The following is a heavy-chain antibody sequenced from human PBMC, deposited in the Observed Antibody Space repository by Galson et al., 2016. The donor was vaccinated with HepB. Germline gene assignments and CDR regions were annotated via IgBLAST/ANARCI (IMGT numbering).Heavy chain of an antibody. CDR2: INPNSGVA. CDR1: GYTFSDYY. J-gene: IGHJ4*02. Sequence: SVKVSCKASGYTFSDYYIHWVRQAPGQGLEWMGWINPNSGVADYGQKFQGWVTMTSDTSISTVYLDLSRLKSDDSAVYYCARALAEIQPDYWGQGTLVTVSS. V-gene: IGHV1-2*04. CDR3: ARALAEIQPDY. D-gene: IGHD5-18*01.